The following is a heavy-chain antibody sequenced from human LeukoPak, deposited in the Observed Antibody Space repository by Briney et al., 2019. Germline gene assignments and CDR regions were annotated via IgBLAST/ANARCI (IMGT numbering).Heavy chain of an antibody. CDR3: ARDLCGGGSCYSDY. D-gene: IGHD2-15*01. J-gene: IGHJ4*02. CDR2: INPNSGGT. Sequence: GASVKVSGKASGYTFTGYYIHWVRQAPGQGLEWRGWINPNSGGTNYAQKFQGRVTMTRDTSISTAYMALSRLRSDDTAVYYCARDLCGGGSCYSDYWGQATLVTVSS. V-gene: IGHV1-2*02. CDR1: GYTFTGYY.